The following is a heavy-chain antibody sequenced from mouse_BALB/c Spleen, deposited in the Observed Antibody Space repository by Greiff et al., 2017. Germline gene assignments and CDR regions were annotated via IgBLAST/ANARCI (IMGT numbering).Heavy chain of an antibody. D-gene: IGHD4-1*01. CDR3: ARDGTGFFAY. Sequence: EVKLVESGGGLVKPGGSLKLSCAASGFTFSDYYMYWVRQTPEKRLEWVATISDGGSYTYYPDSVKGRFTISRDTAKNNLYLQMSSLKSEDTAMYYCARDGTGFFAYWGQGTLVTVSA. CDR2: ISDGGSYT. CDR1: GFTFSDYY. J-gene: IGHJ3*01. V-gene: IGHV5-4*02.